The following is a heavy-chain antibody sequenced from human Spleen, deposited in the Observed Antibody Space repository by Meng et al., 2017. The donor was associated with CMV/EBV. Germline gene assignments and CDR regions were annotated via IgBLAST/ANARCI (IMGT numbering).Heavy chain of an antibody. Sequence: SGPTLVKPTQTLTLTCTFSTSGVDVGWIRQPPGEALEWLALIYWNDDKRYSPSLKSRLTITKDTSKNQVVLTMTNVDPVDTATYYCAHRRWELSDYWGQGTLVTVSS. CDR2: IYWNDDK. D-gene: IGHD1-26*01. J-gene: IGHJ4*02. V-gene: IGHV2-5*01. CDR1: TSGVD. CDR3: AHRRWELSDY.